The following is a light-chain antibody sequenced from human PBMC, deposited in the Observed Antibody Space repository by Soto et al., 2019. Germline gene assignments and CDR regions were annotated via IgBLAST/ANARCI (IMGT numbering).Light chain of an antibody. V-gene: IGKV1-39*01. J-gene: IGKJ1*01. CDR1: QSISSY. Sequence: DIQMTQSPSSLSASVGDRVTITGRASQSISSYLNWYQQKPGKAPKLLIYAASSLQSGVPSRFSGSGSGTDFTLAISSLQPEDFATYYCQQSYSTPSTFGQVTELEIK. CDR3: QQSYSTPST. CDR2: AAS.